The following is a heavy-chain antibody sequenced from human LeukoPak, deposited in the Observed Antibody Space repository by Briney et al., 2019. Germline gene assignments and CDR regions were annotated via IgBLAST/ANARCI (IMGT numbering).Heavy chain of an antibody. CDR2: IKSKTDGGTT. V-gene: IGHV3-15*01. D-gene: IGHD6-13*01. Sequence: AGGSLRLSCAASGFTFSNAWMSWVRQAPGKGLEWVGRIKSKTDGGTTDYAAPVKGRFTISRDDSKNTLYLQMNSLKTEDTAVYYCTTDYGYSSSQSDAFDIWGQGTMVTVSS. CDR1: GFTFSNAW. CDR3: TTDYGYSSSQSDAFDI. J-gene: IGHJ3*02.